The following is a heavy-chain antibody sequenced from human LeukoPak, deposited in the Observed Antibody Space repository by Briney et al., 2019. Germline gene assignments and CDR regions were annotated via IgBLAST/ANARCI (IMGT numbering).Heavy chain of an antibody. Sequence: TGGSLRLSCAASGFTFSSYAIHWVRQAPGKGLEWVAVISFDGTDAFYADSVKGRFTISRDNAKNSLYLQMNSLRAEDTAVYYCARVPRSNWNEYWGQGTLVTVSS. V-gene: IGHV3-30*04. CDR1: GFTFSSYA. D-gene: IGHD1-1*01. CDR2: ISFDGTDA. J-gene: IGHJ4*02. CDR3: ARVPRSNWNEY.